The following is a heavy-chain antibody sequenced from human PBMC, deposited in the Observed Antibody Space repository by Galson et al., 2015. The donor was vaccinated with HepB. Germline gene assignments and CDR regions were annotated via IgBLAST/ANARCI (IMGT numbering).Heavy chain of an antibody. CDR3: ARDMIPASPDYFDY. CDR1: GFTVDAYE. Sequence: SLRLSCAVSGFTVDAYEMHWVRQAPGKGLEWVAVMSIDGRRQVYIDSVKGRFSISRDSSKNTLYLEVNSLRVDDTAVYYCARDMIPASPDYFDYWGPGTLVTVSS. CDR2: MSIDGRRQ. D-gene: IGHD3-22*01. V-gene: IGHV3-30*04. J-gene: IGHJ4*02.